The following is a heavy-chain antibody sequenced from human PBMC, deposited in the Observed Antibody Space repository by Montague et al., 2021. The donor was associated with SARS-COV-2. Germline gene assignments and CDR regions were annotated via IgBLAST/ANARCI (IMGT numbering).Heavy chain of an antibody. CDR1: GSSLSTSGMC. CDR2: IDWDDDK. Sequence: PALVKPTQTLTLTCTFSGSSLSTSGMCVSWIRQPPGKALEWLALIDWDDDKYYSTSLKTRLTISKDTSKNQVVLTMTNMDPVDAATYYCARMVTIFSLGGYYHYYGMDVWGQGTTVTVSS. V-gene: IGHV2-70*01. CDR3: ARMVTIFSLGGYYHYYGMDV. J-gene: IGHJ6*02. D-gene: IGHD3-9*01.